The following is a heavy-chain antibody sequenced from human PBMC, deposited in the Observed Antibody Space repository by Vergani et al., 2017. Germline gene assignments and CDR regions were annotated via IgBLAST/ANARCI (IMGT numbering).Heavy chain of an antibody. CDR2: MYTSGHT. CDR1: GASVSRGTYY. Sequence: QVQLQESGPGLLKPSQTLSLTCTVSGASVSRGTYYWTWIRQPAGKKLEWIVRMYTSGHTIYNPSLESRVTMSVDTSKNQFSLQLSSVTAADTAVYYCAKDHRGIAVAGTRVDYWGQGTLVTVSS. CDR3: AKDHRGIAVAGTRVDY. V-gene: IGHV4-61*02. D-gene: IGHD6-19*01. J-gene: IGHJ4*02.